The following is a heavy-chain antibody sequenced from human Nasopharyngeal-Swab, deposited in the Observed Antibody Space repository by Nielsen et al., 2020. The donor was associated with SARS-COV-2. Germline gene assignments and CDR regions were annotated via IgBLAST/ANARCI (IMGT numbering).Heavy chain of an antibody. CDR1: GGTFGSYA. CDR3: AIMTTVTSYLFYYYYMDV. CDR2: FIPIFGTA. Sequence: SVKVSCKASGGTFGSYAISWGRQAPGQGLEWMGGFIPIFGTANYAQKFQGRVTITADESTSTAYMELSSLRSEDTAVYYCAIMTTVTSYLFYYYYMDVWGKGTTVTVSS. V-gene: IGHV1-69*13. D-gene: IGHD4-11*01. J-gene: IGHJ6*03.